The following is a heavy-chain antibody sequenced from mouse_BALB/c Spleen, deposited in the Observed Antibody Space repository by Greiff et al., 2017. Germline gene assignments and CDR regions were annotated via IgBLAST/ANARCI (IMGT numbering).Heavy chain of an antibody. CDR1: GFTFSSYG. D-gene: IGHD2-1*01. Sequence: DVMLVESGGGLVQPGGSLKLSCAASGFTFSSYGMSWVRQTPDKRLELVATINSNGGSTYYPDSVKGRFTISRDNAKNTLYLQMSSLKSEDTAMYYCARGGNYEGFAYWGQGTLVTVSA. CDR2: INSNGGST. J-gene: IGHJ3*01. V-gene: IGHV5-6-3*01. CDR3: ARGGNYEGFAY.